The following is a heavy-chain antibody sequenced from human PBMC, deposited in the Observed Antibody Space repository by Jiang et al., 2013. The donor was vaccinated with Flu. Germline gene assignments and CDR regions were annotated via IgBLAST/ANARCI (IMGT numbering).Heavy chain of an antibody. CDR2: IYYSGST. CDR3: ARYSTQLFYFDY. J-gene: IGHJ4*02. D-gene: IGHD2-2*01. V-gene: IGHV4-31*01. CDR1: GGSINSGHYY. Sequence: TCTVSGGSINSGHYYWSWIRQHPGKGLEWIGYIYYSGSTYYNPSLKSLLIISVDTSKNQFSLKLNSVTAADTAVYYCARYSTQLFYFDYWGQGTLVTVSS.